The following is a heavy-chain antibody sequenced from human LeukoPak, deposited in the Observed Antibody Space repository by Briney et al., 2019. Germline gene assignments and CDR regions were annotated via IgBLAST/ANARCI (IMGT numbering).Heavy chain of an antibody. V-gene: IGHV4-34*01. J-gene: IGHJ4*02. Sequence: SETLSLTCAVYGGSFSGYYWSWIRQPPGKELEWIGEINHSGSTNYNPSLKSRVTISVDTSKNQFSLKLSSVTAADTAVYYCARGAVAGDYWGQGTLVTVSS. CDR3: ARGAVAGDY. CDR1: GGSFSGYY. D-gene: IGHD6-19*01. CDR2: INHSGST.